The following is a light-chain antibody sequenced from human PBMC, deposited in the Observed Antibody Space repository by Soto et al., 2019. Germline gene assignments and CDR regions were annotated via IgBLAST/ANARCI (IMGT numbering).Light chain of an antibody. J-gene: IGKJ2*01. CDR2: LGS. Sequence: DIVMTQSPLSLPVTPGEPASISCRSSQSLLHSNGYNYLDWYLQKPGQSPQLLIYLGSNRASGVPERFSSSGSGTDFTLKISRVEAEDVGVYYCMEALQTPNTFGQGTKLEIK. CDR1: QSLLHSNGYNY. V-gene: IGKV2-28*01. CDR3: MEALQTPNT.